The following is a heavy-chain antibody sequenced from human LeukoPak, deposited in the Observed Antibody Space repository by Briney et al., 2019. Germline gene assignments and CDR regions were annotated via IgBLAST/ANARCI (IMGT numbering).Heavy chain of an antibody. CDR1: GGSIISTIYY. CDR3: ARTGVQRGYSYGALYYYMDV. V-gene: IGHV4-39*07. D-gene: IGHD5-18*01. J-gene: IGHJ6*03. Sequence: PSETLSLTCTVSGGSIISTIYYWGWIRQSPGKGLDWIGSISYSGSTYYNPSLKSRVTISVDTSKNQFSLKLSSVTAADTAVYYCARTGVQRGYSYGALYYYMDVWGKGTTVTVSS. CDR2: ISYSGST.